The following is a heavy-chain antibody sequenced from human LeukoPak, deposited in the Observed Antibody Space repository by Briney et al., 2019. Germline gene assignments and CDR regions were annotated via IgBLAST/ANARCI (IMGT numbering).Heavy chain of an antibody. J-gene: IGHJ6*02. Sequence: VGSLRLSCAASGFTFSRYAMHWARQAPGRGREWGALISDVGSNQYSADSVKARFTLSRDNSKTTVYLQMNSLRLEDTAVYYCARALGGLVGARGYYHYYAMDVWGHGTTVTVSS. CDR3: ARALGGLVGARGYYHYYAMDV. D-gene: IGHD1-26*01. V-gene: IGHV3-30-3*01. CDR1: GFTFSRYA. CDR2: ISDVGSNQ.